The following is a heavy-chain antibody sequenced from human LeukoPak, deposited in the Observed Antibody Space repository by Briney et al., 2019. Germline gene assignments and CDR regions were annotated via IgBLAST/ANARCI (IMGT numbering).Heavy chain of an antibody. CDR1: AFTFNSYA. CDR3: AKDQWIEQMLGSHCDY. D-gene: IGHD5-12*01. V-gene: IGHV3-23*01. Sequence: GGSLRLSCAASAFTFNSYAMSWVRQAPGKGLEWVSTISAGDSTYYPDSVKGRFIISRDNSKNTLYLQMNSLRAEDTAVYYCAKDQWIEQMLGSHCDYWGQGTLVTVSS. CDR2: ISAGDST. J-gene: IGHJ4*02.